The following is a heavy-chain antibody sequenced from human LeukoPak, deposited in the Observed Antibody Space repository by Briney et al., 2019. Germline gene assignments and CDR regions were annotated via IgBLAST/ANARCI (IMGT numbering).Heavy chain of an antibody. CDR1: GFTFSNYG. D-gene: IGHD2-15*01. V-gene: IGHV3-48*02. CDR2: ISSRGTSI. Sequence: GGSLRLSCAASGFTFSNYGMHWVRQAQGKGLNWVSYISSRGTSIYYADSVKGRFTISRDNAKNSLYLQMNSLRDEDTAVYYCARDRSTNAAPSLSYWGQGAQVTVSS. J-gene: IGHJ4*02. CDR3: ARDRSTNAAPSLSY.